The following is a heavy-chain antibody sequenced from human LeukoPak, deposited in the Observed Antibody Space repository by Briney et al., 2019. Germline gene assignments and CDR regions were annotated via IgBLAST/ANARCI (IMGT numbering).Heavy chain of an antibody. CDR2: ISYDGSNK. Sequence: GGSLRLSCAAPGFTFSSYGMHWVRQAPGKGLEWVAVISYDGSNKYYADSVKGRFTISRDNSKNTLYLQMNSLRAEDTAVYYCAKDGSSSSWYYFDYWGQGTLVTVSS. V-gene: IGHV3-30*18. CDR3: AKDGSSSSWYYFDY. CDR1: GFTFSSYG. D-gene: IGHD6-6*01. J-gene: IGHJ4*02.